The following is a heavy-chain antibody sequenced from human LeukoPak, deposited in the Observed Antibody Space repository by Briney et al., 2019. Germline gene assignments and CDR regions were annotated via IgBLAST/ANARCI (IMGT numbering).Heavy chain of an antibody. CDR2: IDSDGSGA. Sequence: GGSLRLSCAASGFTFSSYWMHWARQAPGMGLVWVSRIDSDGSGASYADSVKGRFTISRDNAKNTLYLQMNSLRAEDTAVYYCARIGPSGSGSYFFLDPWGQGTLVTVSS. CDR1: GFTFSSYW. D-gene: IGHD3-10*01. J-gene: IGHJ5*02. CDR3: ARIGPSGSGSYFFLDP. V-gene: IGHV3-74*01.